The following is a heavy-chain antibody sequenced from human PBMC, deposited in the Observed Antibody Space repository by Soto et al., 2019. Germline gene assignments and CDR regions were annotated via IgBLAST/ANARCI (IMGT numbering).Heavy chain of an antibody. CDR2: IIPIFGTA. V-gene: IGHV1-69*01. D-gene: IGHD6-13*01. CDR3: ARDLRAAGRPGMDV. CDR1: GGTFSSYA. J-gene: IGHJ6*02. Sequence: QVQLVQSGAEVRKPGSSVKVSCKASGGTFSSYAISWVRQAPGQGLEWMGAIIPIFGTANYAQNFQGRVTITADESTSTAYMELSSLRSEDTAVYYCARDLRAAGRPGMDVWGQGTTVTVSS.